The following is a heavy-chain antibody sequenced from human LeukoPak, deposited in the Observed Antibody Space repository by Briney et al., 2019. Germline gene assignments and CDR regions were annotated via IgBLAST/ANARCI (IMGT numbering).Heavy chain of an antibody. J-gene: IGHJ4*02. V-gene: IGHV4-39*07. CDR1: GGSISSSSYY. CDR2: IYYSGST. D-gene: IGHD4-17*01. Sequence: SETLSLTCTVSGGSISSSSYYWGWIRQPPGKGLEWIGSIYYSGSTYYNPSLKSRVTISVDKSKNQFSLKLSSVTAADTAVYYCAGVIVGDGDYPLFVDYWGQGTLVTVSS. CDR3: AGVIVGDGDYPLFVDY.